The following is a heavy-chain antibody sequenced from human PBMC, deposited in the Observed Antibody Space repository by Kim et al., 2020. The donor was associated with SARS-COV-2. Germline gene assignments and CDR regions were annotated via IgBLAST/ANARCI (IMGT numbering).Heavy chain of an antibody. CDR2: IYYSGST. V-gene: IGHV4-61*01. D-gene: IGHD2-15*01. CDR1: GGSVSSGSYY. J-gene: IGHJ4*02. CDR3: ASGRGDIVVVVVATPPSFGY. Sequence: SETLSLTCTASGGSVSSGSYYWSWIRQPPGKGLEWIGYIYYSGSTNYNPSLKSRVTISVDTSKNQFSLKLSSVIAAGTAVYYCASGRGDIVVVVVATPPSFGYWGQGTPVTVSS.